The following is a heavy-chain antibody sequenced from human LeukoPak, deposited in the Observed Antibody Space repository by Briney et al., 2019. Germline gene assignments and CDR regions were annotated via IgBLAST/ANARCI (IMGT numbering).Heavy chain of an antibody. CDR3: ARDKRIQLWSNDAFDI. CDR2: IKQDGSEK. D-gene: IGHD5-18*01. CDR1: GFTFSSYW. J-gene: IGHJ3*02. Sequence: GGSLRLSCAASGFTFSSYWMSWVRQAPGKGLEWVANIKQDGSEKYYVDSVKGRFTISRDNAKNSLYLQMNSLRAEDTAVYYCARDKRIQLWSNDAFDIWGQGTMVTVSS. V-gene: IGHV3-7*01.